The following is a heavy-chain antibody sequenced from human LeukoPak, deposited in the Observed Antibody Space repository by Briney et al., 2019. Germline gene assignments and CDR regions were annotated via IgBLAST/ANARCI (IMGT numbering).Heavy chain of an antibody. CDR3: ARSYAGY. V-gene: IGHV1-2*02. J-gene: IGHJ4*02. CDR1: GYTFTGFN. CDR2: INPNSGGT. Sequence: ASVKVSCKASGYTFTGFNMHWVRQAPGQGPGWMGLINPNSGGTNYAQKFQGRVTMTRDTSISTAYMELSRLRSDDTAMYYCARSYAGYWGQGTLVTVSS.